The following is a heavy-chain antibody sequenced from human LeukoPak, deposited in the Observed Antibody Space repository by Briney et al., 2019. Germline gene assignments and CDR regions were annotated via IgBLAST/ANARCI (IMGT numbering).Heavy chain of an antibody. CDR1: GYSFINYG. CDR2: ISAYNGNT. V-gene: IGHV1-18*01. Sequence: GASVKVSCKASGYSFINYGVSWVRQAPGQGLEWMGWISAYNGNTNYAQKLQGRVTMTTDTSTSTAYMELRSLRSDDTAVYYCARDPCTNGVCYPYQIYYYYGMDVWGQGTTVTVSS. J-gene: IGHJ6*02. CDR3: ARDPCTNGVCYPYQIYYYYGMDV. D-gene: IGHD2-8*01.